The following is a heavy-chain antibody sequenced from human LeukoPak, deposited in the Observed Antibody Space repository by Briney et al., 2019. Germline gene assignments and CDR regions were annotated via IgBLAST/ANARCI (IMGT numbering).Heavy chain of an antibody. CDR2: ISGSAHDV. J-gene: IGHJ4*02. V-gene: IGHV3-21*04. CDR3: SRDPRHNDY. Sequence: GGSLRLSCAASGFTFSSYWMSWVRQAPGKGLELLSYISGSAHDVNYIDSVRGRFTISRDNAKNSLYLHMNSLTVEDTAVYYCSRDPRHNDYWGQGTLVTVSS. CDR1: GFTFSSYW.